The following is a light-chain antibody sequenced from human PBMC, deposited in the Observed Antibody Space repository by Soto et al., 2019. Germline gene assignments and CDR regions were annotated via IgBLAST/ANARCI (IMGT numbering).Light chain of an antibody. CDR3: QSYDSTLSARYV. J-gene: IGLJ1*01. CDR2: GNI. Sequence: QSVLTQPPSVSGSPGQSGTISCTGMSSNIGAGYDVHWYQQRPGTAPKLLIFGNINRPSGVPDRFSGSKSGTSASLAITGLQAEDEGDYYCQSYDSTLSARYVFGTGTKVTVL. V-gene: IGLV1-40*01. CDR1: SSNIGAGYD.